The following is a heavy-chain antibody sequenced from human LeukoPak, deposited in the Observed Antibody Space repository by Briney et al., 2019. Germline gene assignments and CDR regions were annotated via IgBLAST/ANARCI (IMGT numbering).Heavy chain of an antibody. V-gene: IGHV4-34*01. Sequence: SETLSLTCAVYGGSFSGYYWSWIRQPPGKGLEWIGEINHSGSTNYNPSLKSRVTISVDTSKNQFSLKLSSVTAADTAVYYCARGSGWPNYYYYYYMDVWGKGTTVTVSS. D-gene: IGHD6-19*01. J-gene: IGHJ6*03. CDR3: ARGSGWPNYYYYYYMDV. CDR1: GGSFSGYY. CDR2: INHSGST.